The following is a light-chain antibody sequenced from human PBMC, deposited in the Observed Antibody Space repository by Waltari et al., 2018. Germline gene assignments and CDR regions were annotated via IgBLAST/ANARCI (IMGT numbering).Light chain of an antibody. CDR3: QQYGSSPRT. CDR1: QRVSSRY. J-gene: IGKJ1*01. Sequence: EIVLTQSPGTLSLSPGERATLSCRARQRVSSRYLAWYQQKPGPAPRLLIYGASSRATGIPDSFSGSGSGTDFTLTISRLEPEDFAVYYCQQYGSSPRTFGQGPKVEIK. V-gene: IGKV3-20*01. CDR2: GAS.